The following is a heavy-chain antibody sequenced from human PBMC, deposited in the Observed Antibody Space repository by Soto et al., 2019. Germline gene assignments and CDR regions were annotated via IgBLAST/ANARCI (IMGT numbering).Heavy chain of an antibody. CDR1: GDSISSTHW. D-gene: IGHD2-21*01. Sequence: QVYLHQSGPGLVKPSGTLSLTCAVSGDSISSTHWWTWVRQTPGKGLEWIGEVYHSGSTSYNPSLKTRVTISDDKSNKPLSLTLTSVTAADTAVYYCATLPPRIVVTVLPIPTWGQGTLVSVSS. V-gene: IGHV4-4*02. CDR3: ATLPPRIVVTVLPIPT. J-gene: IGHJ5*02. CDR2: VYHSGST.